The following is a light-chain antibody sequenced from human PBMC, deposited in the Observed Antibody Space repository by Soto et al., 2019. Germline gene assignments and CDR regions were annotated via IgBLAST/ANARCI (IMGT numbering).Light chain of an antibody. V-gene: IGKV3-20*01. CDR3: QQYGSSPRT. CDR1: QSVSNNY. Sequence: EIVLTQSPGTLSLSPGERATLSCRASQSVSNNYLAWYQQKPGQAPRLLFYSASRRATGVPDRFSGSGSGTDFTLTISRLEPEDFAVYYCQQYGSSPRTFGPGTKVD. J-gene: IGKJ3*01. CDR2: SAS.